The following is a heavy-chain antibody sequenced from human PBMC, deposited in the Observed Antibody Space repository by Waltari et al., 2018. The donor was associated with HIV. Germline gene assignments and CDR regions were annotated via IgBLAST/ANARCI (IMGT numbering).Heavy chain of an antibody. Sequence: QVQLVQSGAEVKKPGASVKVSCKASGYSLTSYDINWVRQATGQGLEWMGWMTPSSGNTGSAQKFQGRVTMSRNTSVSTVYMELSTLTSDDTAIYFCARGGSTHTHFAYWGQGTLVTVSS. CDR3: ARGGSTHTHFAY. CDR1: GYSLTSYD. V-gene: IGHV1-8*01. CDR2: MTPSSGNT. J-gene: IGHJ4*02. D-gene: IGHD1-26*01.